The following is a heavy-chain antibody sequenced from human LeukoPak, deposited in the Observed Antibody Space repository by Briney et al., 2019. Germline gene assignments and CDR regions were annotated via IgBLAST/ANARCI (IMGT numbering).Heavy chain of an antibody. V-gene: IGHV4-34*01. Sequence: SETLSLTCAVYGGSFSGYYWSWIRQPPGKGLEWIGEINYSGSTNYNPSLKSRVTISVDTSKNQFSLKLSSVTAADMAVYSCARGRKQLVPRKFPRYYFDYWGQGTLVTVSS. CDR3: ARGRKQLVPRKFPRYYFDY. D-gene: IGHD6-6*01. CDR1: GGSFSGYY. CDR2: INYSGST. J-gene: IGHJ4*02.